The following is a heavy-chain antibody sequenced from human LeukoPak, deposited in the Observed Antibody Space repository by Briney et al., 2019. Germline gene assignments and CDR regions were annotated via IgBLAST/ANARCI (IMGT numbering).Heavy chain of an antibody. J-gene: IGHJ4*02. CDR1: GDSISSSTYY. Sequence: SETLPLTCTVSGDSISSSTYYWAWIRQPPGKGLEYIGSYSGSTYYNPSLKSRVTISVDTSKKQFSLKLSSVTAADTAVYYCARSSYGAGSKPYWVDCWGQGTLVTVSS. V-gene: IGHV4-39*01. D-gene: IGHD3-10*01. CDR3: ARSSYGAGSKPYWVDC. CDR2: YSGST.